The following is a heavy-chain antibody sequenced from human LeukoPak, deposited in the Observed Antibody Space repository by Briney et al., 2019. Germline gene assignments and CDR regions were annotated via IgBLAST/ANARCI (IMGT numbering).Heavy chain of an antibody. CDR2: IYTSGRT. Sequence: SQTLSLTCTVSGGSISSGSYYRSWIRQPSGKGLEWIGRIYTSGRTNYNPSLKSRVTISVDTSKNQFSLKLSSVTAADTAVYYCARDLDYGGTTGFDWGQGTLVTVSS. J-gene: IGHJ4*02. D-gene: IGHD4-23*01. CDR1: GGSISSGSYY. CDR3: ARDLDYGGTTGFD. V-gene: IGHV4-61*02.